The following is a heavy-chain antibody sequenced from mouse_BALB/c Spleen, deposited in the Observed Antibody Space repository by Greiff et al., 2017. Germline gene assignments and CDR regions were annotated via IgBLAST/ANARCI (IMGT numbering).Heavy chain of an antibody. CDR1: GFTFSSYA. J-gene: IGHJ2*01. V-gene: IGHV5-6-5*01. CDR3: ARGFYGSSYGYFDY. Sequence: EVQRVESGGGLVKPGGSLKLSCAASGFTFSSYAMSWVRQTPEKRLEWVASISSGGSTYYPDSVKGRFTISRDNARNILYLQMSSLRSEDTAMYYCARGFYGSSYGYFDYWGQGTTLTVSS. CDR2: ISSGGST. D-gene: IGHD1-1*01.